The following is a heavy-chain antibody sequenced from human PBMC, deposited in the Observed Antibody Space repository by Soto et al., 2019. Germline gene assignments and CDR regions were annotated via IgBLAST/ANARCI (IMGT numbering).Heavy chain of an antibody. Sequence: EVQLVESGGGLVQPGGSLRLSCAASGFTFSSHWMSWVRQAPGKGLEWVANINQNGGVNYYVDSVKGRFTISRDNSKTSLYLQMNSLRAEDTAVYYCARDYPCSGGACPFEYWGLGTLVTVSS. CDR2: INQNGGVN. D-gene: IGHD2-8*02. J-gene: IGHJ4*02. CDR3: ARDYPCSGGACPFEY. CDR1: GFTFSSHW. V-gene: IGHV3-7*04.